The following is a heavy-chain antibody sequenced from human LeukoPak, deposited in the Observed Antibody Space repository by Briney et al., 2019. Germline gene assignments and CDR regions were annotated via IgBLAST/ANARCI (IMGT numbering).Heavy chain of an antibody. Sequence: ASVKVSCKASGGTFSSYAISWVRQAPGQGLEWMGWINPHNGGTNYAQKFQGRVTMTRDTSITTAYMELSRLRSDDTAVYYCARGEEGGIIVVLWGQGTLVTVSS. V-gene: IGHV1-2*02. CDR2: INPHNGGT. CDR1: GGTFSSYA. J-gene: IGHJ4*02. CDR3: ARGEEGGIIVVL. D-gene: IGHD3-22*01.